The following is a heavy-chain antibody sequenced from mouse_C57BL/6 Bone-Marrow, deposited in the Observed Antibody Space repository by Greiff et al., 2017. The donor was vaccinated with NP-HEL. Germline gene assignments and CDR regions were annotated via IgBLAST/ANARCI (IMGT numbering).Heavy chain of an antibody. V-gene: IGHV1-19*01. CDR2: INPYNGGT. CDR1: GYTFTDYY. Sequence: EVQLQQSGPVLVKPGASVKMSCKASGYTFTDYYMNWVKQSHGKSLEWIGVINPYNGGTSYNQKFKGKATLTVDKSSSTAYMELNSLTSEDSAVYYCASSNLPAWFAYWGQGTLVTVSA. J-gene: IGHJ3*01. D-gene: IGHD2-5*01. CDR3: ASSNLPAWFAY.